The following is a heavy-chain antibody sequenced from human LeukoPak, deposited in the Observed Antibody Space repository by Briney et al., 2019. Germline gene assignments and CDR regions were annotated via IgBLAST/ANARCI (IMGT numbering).Heavy chain of an antibody. V-gene: IGHV3-72*01. CDR3: ARDRETYASYMDV. J-gene: IGHJ6*03. Sequence: GGSLRLSCAASGFTFRDHYIDWVRQAPGKGLEWVGRSRDKGNSYNTAYAASVRGRFTISRDDSKNSVYLQMNSLKIEDTAVYYCARDRETYASYMDVWGKGTTVTISS. CDR2: SRDKGNSYNT. D-gene: IGHD4-17*01. CDR1: GFTFRDHY.